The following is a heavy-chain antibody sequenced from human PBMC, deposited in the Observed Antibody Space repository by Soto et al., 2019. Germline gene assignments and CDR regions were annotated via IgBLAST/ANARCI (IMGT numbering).Heavy chain of an antibody. CDR3: ARGWDYGMDV. J-gene: IGHJ6*02. CDR1: GGSFSGYY. V-gene: IGHV4-34*01. Sequence: SETLSLTCAVYGGSFSGYYWSWIRQPPGKGLEWIGEINHSGSTNYNPSLKSRVTISVDTSKNHFSLKLSSVTAADTAVYYCARGWDYGMDVWGQGTTVTVSS. CDR2: INHSGST. D-gene: IGHD1-26*01.